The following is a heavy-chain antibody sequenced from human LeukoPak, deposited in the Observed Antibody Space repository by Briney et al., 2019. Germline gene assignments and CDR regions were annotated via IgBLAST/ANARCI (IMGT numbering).Heavy chain of an antibody. Sequence: SETLSLTCTVSGGSISSSSYYWGWIRQPPRKGLEWIGSIYYSGSIYYNPSLKSRVTISVDTSKNQFSLKLSSVTAADTAVYYCARRLSSSWNDAFDIWGQGTMVTVSS. V-gene: IGHV4-39*01. CDR1: GGSISSSSYY. J-gene: IGHJ3*02. D-gene: IGHD6-13*01. CDR3: ARRLSSSWNDAFDI. CDR2: IYYSGSI.